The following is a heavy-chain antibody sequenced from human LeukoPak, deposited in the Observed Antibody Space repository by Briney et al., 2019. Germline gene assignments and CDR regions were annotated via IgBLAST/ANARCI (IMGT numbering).Heavy chain of an antibody. CDR2: IYYSGST. Sequence: SETLSLTCTDSGVSISSSSYHWGWIRQPPGKGLEWIASIYYSGSTYYSPSLKSRVTISVDTSKNQFSLKMSSVIAADTAVYYCASLLTYFDYWGQGTLVTVSS. CDR1: GVSISSSSYH. J-gene: IGHJ4*02. V-gene: IGHV4-39*01. CDR3: ASLLTYFDY. D-gene: IGHD3-9*01.